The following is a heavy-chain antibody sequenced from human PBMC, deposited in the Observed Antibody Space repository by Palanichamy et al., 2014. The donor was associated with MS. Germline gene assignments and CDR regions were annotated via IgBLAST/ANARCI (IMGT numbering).Heavy chain of an antibody. Sequence: EVRLVESGGGLVQPGGSLRLSCAASGFTFSTYWMHWVRQAPGKGLVWVSRIDSDGSSINYADSVKGRFTISRDNAKNTVYLQMNSLRAEDTAVYYCATMESSGWPDYWGQGTLVTVTS. V-gene: IGHV3-74*01. CDR3: ATMESSGWPDY. CDR1: GFTFSTYW. CDR2: IDSDGSSI. D-gene: IGHD6-19*01. J-gene: IGHJ4*02.